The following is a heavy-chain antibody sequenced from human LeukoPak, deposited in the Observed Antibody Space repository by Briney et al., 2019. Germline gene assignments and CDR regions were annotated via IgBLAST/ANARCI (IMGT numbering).Heavy chain of an antibody. V-gene: IGHV3-74*01. CDR1: GFTFSSYW. J-gene: IGHJ5*02. CDR3: ARDGSGTGYSSGWYEGNWFDP. CDR2: INTDGSST. D-gene: IGHD6-19*01. Sequence: GGSLRLSCAASGFTFSSYWMHWVRQAPGKGLVWVSRINTDGSSTSYADSVKGRFTISRDNAKNTLYLQMNSLRAEDTAVYYCARDGSGTGYSSGWYEGNWFDPWGQGTLVTVSS.